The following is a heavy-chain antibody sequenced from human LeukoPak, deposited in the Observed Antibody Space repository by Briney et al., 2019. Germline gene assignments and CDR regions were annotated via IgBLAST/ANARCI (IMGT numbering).Heavy chain of an antibody. CDR3: AKDYAAYCGGDCYSDFGAFDI. V-gene: IGHV3-30*02. CDR1: GFTFSNYG. Sequence: GGSLRLSCAASGFTFSNYGMHWVRQAPGKGLEWVAFIRYDGSNKYYADSVKGRFTISRDNSKNTLYLQMNSLRAEDTAEYYCAKDYAAYCGGDCYSDFGAFDIWGQGTKVTVSS. J-gene: IGHJ3*02. CDR2: IRYDGSNK. D-gene: IGHD2-21*02.